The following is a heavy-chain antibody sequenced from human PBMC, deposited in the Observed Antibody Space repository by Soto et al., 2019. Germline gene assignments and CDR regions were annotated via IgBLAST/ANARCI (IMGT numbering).Heavy chain of an antibody. Sequence: GGSLRLSCAASGFTFSSYGMHWVRQAPGKGLEWVAVISYDGSNKYYADSVKGRFTISRDNSKNTLYLQMNSLRAEDTAVYYCAKEDPYCSSTSCQRRHDAFDIWGQGTMVTVSS. CDR3: AKEDPYCSSTSCQRRHDAFDI. CDR2: ISYDGSNK. J-gene: IGHJ3*02. D-gene: IGHD2-2*01. V-gene: IGHV3-30*18. CDR1: GFTFSSYG.